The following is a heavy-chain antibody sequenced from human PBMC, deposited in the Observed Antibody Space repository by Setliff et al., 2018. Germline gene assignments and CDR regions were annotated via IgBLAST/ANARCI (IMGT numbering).Heavy chain of an antibody. Sequence: SETLSLTCTVYGGSFTNYYWGWIRQSPGKGLEWIGEINHSGSTNYNPSLKSRLTISVDASTNQFSLELYSVTAADTAAYYCRYWSGYYNNDYWGQGTLVTVSS. J-gene: IGHJ4*02. CDR2: INHSGST. V-gene: IGHV4-34*01. CDR1: GGSFTNYY. D-gene: IGHD3-3*01. CDR3: RYWSGYYNNDY.